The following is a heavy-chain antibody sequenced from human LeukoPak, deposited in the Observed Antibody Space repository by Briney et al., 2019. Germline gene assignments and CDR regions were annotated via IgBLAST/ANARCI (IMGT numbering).Heavy chain of an antibody. J-gene: IGHJ1*01. CDR1: GFTVSSNY. CDR3: AGSLPFQH. Sequence: GGSLRLSCSASGFTVSSNYTSWGRQAPGKGLEWVSVIYSGGNTYYADSVKGRFTISRDNSKNTLYLQMNSLRAEDTAVYYCAGSLPFQHWGQGTLVTVSS. D-gene: IGHD2-15*01. CDR2: IYSGGNT. V-gene: IGHV3-66*01.